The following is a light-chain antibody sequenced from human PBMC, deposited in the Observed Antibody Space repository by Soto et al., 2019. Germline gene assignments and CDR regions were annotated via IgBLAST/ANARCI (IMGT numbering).Light chain of an antibody. CDR2: EVS. Sequence: QSALTQPPSASGSPGQSVTISCTGTSSDVGGYNYVSWYQQHPGKAPKLMIYEVSKRPSGVPDRFSGSKSGNAASLTVSGLQAEEEADYYYSSYAGSNNLVFGGGTKVTVL. CDR1: SSDVGGYNY. V-gene: IGLV2-8*01. CDR3: SSYAGSNNLV. J-gene: IGLJ2*01.